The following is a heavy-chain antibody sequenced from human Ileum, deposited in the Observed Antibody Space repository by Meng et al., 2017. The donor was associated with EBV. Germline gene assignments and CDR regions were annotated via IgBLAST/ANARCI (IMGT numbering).Heavy chain of an antibody. V-gene: IGHV7-4-1*02. CDR2: INTDTGKP. Sequence: QVQLVQSGSELKKPXXXXKXSXEASGYTFSRYSMHWVRQAPGQRLEWMGWINTDTGKPTYAQGFTGRFVFSLDTSVRTAYLQISSLKAEDTAVYYCARDRGSSGWSNWFDPWGQGTLFTVSS. CDR1: GYTFSRYS. CDR3: ARDRGSSGWSNWFDP. D-gene: IGHD6-13*01. J-gene: IGHJ5*02.